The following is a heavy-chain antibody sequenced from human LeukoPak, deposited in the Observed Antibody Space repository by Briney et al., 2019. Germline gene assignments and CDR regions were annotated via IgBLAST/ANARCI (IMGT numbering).Heavy chain of an antibody. CDR1: GYSISSGYY. CDR3: ARDGNGYYFDY. J-gene: IGHJ4*02. V-gene: IGHV4-38-2*02. D-gene: IGHD3-3*01. CDR2: IYDTGST. Sequence: SETLSLTCAVSGYSISSGYYWGWIRQPPGKGLEWIGSIYDTGSTYYNPSLKGRVTISVDMSKNQLSLKLSSVTAADTAVYYCARDGNGYYFDYWGQGTLVTVSS.